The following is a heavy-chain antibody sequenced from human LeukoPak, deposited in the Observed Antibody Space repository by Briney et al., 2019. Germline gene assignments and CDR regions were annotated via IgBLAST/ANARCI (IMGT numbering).Heavy chain of an antibody. D-gene: IGHD2-15*01. CDR1: GFTVSGNY. J-gene: IGHJ6*02. Sequence: GGSLRLSCAASGFTVSGNYMSWVRQAPGKGLEWVSVIYSGGSTYYADSVKGRFTISRDNSKNTLYLQMNSLRAEDTAVYYCAGCSGGSCYYYGMDVWGQGTTVTVSS. V-gene: IGHV3-53*01. CDR2: IYSGGST. CDR3: AGCSGGSCYYYGMDV.